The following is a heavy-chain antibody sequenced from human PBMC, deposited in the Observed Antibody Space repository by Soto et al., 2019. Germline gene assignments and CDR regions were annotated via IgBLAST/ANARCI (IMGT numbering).Heavy chain of an antibody. V-gene: IGHV4-59*01. CDR1: GGSISSYY. D-gene: IGHD3-3*01. CDR2: IYYSGST. J-gene: IGHJ4*02. Sequence: SETLSLTCTVSGGSISSYYWSCIRPPPGKGLEWIGYIYYSGSTNYNPSLKSRVTISVDTSKNQFSLKLSSVTAADTAVYYCARGYYDFWSGYYTGRFDYWGQGTLVTVSS. CDR3: ARGYYDFWSGYYTGRFDY.